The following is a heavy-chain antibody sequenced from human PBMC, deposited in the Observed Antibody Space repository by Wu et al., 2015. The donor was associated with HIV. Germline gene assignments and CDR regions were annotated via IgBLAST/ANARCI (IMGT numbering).Heavy chain of an antibody. CDR1: GGTFTIDS. Sequence: QVQLVQSGTEVEKPGSSVKVSCKTSGGTFTIDSINWVRQAPGQGLEWMGVINPGGVRVSYAQKFQGRVTMTSDTSTSTVHMDLSSLRSEDTAMYYCATRIGNMEAFNIWGQGTMVIVSS. CDR2: INPGGVRV. D-gene: IGHD1/OR15-1a*01. CDR3: ATRIGNMEAFNI. J-gene: IGHJ3*02. V-gene: IGHV1-46*03.